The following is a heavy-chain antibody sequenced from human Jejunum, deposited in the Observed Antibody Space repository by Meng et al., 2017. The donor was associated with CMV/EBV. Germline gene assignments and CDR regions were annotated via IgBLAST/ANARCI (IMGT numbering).Heavy chain of an antibody. V-gene: IGHV4-30-4*08. CDR2: SYYSGNT. J-gene: IGHJ6*02. D-gene: IGHD5-18*01. CDR3: ARGAQLLPPPTYYYYGLDS. Sequence: GDYYWSWLRQPPGKGPEWIGYSYYSGNTYYNPSLKSRVTISVDTSKNQFSLRLTSMTAADTAVYYCARGAQLLPPPTYYYYGLDSWGQGTLVTVS. CDR1: GDYY.